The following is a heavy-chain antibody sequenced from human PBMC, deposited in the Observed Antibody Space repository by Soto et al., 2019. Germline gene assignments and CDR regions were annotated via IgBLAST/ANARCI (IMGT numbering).Heavy chain of an antibody. J-gene: IGHJ4*02. D-gene: IGHD3-9*01. Sequence: PSETLSLTCTVSGGSISSGGYYWSWIRQHPGKGLEWIGYIYYSGSTYYNPSLKSRVTISVDTSKNQFSLKLSSVTAADTAVYYCARYSTYYDILTGSLAALDYWGQGTLVTV. V-gene: IGHV4-31*03. CDR3: ARYSTYYDILTGSLAALDY. CDR2: IYYSGST. CDR1: GGSISSGGYY.